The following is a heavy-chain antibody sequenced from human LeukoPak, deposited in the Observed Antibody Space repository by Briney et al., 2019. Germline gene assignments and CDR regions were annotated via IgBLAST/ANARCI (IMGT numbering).Heavy chain of an antibody. D-gene: IGHD3-16*01. Sequence: PGRSLRLSCAASRFTFSSYGMHWVRQAPGKGLEWLAVISYDGNNRYYADSVKGRFTISRYNSKNTLYLQMNSLRAEDTAVYYCAKVKGEVIGAFDIWGQGTMVTVSS. CDR3: AKVKGEVIGAFDI. CDR2: ISYDGNNR. CDR1: RFTFSSYG. J-gene: IGHJ3*02. V-gene: IGHV3-30*18.